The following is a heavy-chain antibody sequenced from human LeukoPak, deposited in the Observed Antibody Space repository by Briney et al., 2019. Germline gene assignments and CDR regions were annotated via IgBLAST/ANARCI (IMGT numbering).Heavy chain of an antibody. V-gene: IGHV4-34*01. J-gene: IGHJ3*02. D-gene: IGHD6-19*01. Sequence: PSETLSLTCAVYGGSFSGYYWSWIRQPPGKGLEWIGEINHSGSTNYNPSLKSRVTISVDTSKNQFSLKLSSVTAADTAVYYCARDHRSYSSGWYSPHAFVIWGQGTMVTVSS. CDR1: GGSFSGYY. CDR2: INHSGST. CDR3: ARDHRSYSSGWYSPHAFVI.